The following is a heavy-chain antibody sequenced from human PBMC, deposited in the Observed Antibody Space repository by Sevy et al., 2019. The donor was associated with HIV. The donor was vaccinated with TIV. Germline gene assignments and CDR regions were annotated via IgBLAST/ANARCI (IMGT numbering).Heavy chain of an antibody. CDR1: GFTVSSDY. CDR3: ARARQGYYYGSGSYRNYYYYMDV. D-gene: IGHD3-10*01. V-gene: IGHV3-53*01. Sequence: GGSLRLSCAASGFTVSSDYMSWVRQAPGKGLEWVSIIYTGGRPYYADSVKGRFAISRDNSKKTLYLQMNSLRAEDTAVYYCARARQGYYYGSGSYRNYYYYMDVWGKGTTVTVSS. CDR2: IYTGGRP. J-gene: IGHJ6*03.